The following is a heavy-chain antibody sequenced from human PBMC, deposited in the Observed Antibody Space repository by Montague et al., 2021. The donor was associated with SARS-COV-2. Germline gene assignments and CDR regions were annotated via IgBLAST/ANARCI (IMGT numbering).Heavy chain of an antibody. CDR1: GGSISSYY. J-gene: IGHJ4*02. D-gene: IGHD5-24*01. Sequence: SETLSLTCTVSGGSISSYYWSWIRQPPGKGLEWMGNIYYGGSTNYNPSXXSRVTISVDTSKNQFSLKLSSVTAADTAVYYCARVFPRWLQFDPYFDYWGQGTLVTVSS. CDR2: IYYGGST. CDR3: ARVFPRWLQFDPYFDY. V-gene: IGHV4-59*01.